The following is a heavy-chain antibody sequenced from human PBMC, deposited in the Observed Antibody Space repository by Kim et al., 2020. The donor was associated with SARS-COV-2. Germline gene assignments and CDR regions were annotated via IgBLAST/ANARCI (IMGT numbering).Heavy chain of an antibody. J-gene: IGHJ4*02. D-gene: IGHD2-21*02. Sequence: NYARKFQGRVTIAADESTSTAYMELSSLRSEDTAVYYCARTVVTPVYTDYWGQGTLVTVSS. CDR3: ARTVVTPVYTDY. V-gene: IGHV1-69*01.